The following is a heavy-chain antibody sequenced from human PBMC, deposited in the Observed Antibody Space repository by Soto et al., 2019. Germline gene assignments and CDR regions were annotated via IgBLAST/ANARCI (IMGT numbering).Heavy chain of an antibody. CDR1: GFTFSSYG. CDR3: AKGLRGSSKLRPDHYYYYGMDV. D-gene: IGHD6-19*01. CDR2: ISYDGSNK. J-gene: IGHJ6*02. V-gene: IGHV3-30*18. Sequence: GGSLRLSCAASGFTFSSYGMHWVRQAPGKGLEWVAVISYDGSNKYYADSVKGRFTISRDNSKNTLYLQMNSLRAEDTAVYYCAKGLRGSSKLRPDHYYYYGMDVWGQGTTVTVSS.